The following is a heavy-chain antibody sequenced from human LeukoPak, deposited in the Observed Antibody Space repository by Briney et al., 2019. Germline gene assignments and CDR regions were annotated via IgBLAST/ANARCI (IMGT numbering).Heavy chain of an antibody. J-gene: IGHJ3*02. D-gene: IGHD2-21*01. CDR2: ISWNSGSI. CDR3: AKVLIRDAFDI. Sequence: GGSLRLSCAASGFTFDDYAMPWVRQAPGKGLEWVSGISWNSGSIGYADSVKGRFTISRDNAKNSLYLQLNSLRAEDTALYYCAKVLIRDAFDIWGQGTMVTVSS. CDR1: GFTFDDYA. V-gene: IGHV3-9*01.